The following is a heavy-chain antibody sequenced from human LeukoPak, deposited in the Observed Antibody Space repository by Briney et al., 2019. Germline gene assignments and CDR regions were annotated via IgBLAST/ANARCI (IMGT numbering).Heavy chain of an antibody. CDR3: AREYCSGGSCDYFDY. V-gene: IGHV3-33*01. CDR1: GFTFNSYG. CDR2: IWYDGSNK. Sequence: GSLRLSCAASGFTFNSYGMHWVRQAPGKGLEWVAVIWYDGSNKYYADSVKGRFTISRDNSKNTLYLQMNSLRAEDTAVYYCAREYCSGGSCDYFDYWGQGTLVTVSS. J-gene: IGHJ4*02. D-gene: IGHD2-15*01.